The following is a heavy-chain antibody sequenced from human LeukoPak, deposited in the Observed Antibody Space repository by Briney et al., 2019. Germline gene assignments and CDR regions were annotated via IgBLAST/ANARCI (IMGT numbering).Heavy chain of an antibody. V-gene: IGHV1-8*01. CDR1: GYTFTSYD. D-gene: IGHD2-15*01. CDR3: ARGILGYCSGGSCYGKHNWFDP. J-gene: IGHJ5*02. CDR2: MNPNSGNT. Sequence: ASVKVSCKASGYTFTSYDINWVRQATGQGLEWMGWMNPNSGNTGYAQKFQGRVTMTRNTSISTAYMELSSLGSEDTAVYYCARGILGYCSGGSCYGKHNWFDPWGQGTLVTVSS.